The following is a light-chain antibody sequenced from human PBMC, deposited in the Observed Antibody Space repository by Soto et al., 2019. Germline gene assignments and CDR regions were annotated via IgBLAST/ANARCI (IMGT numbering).Light chain of an antibody. V-gene: IGKV3-20*01. CDR3: QQHGSSPFT. CDR2: GAS. CDR1: QSVGSNY. J-gene: IGKJ3*01. Sequence: EIVLTQSPGTLSLSPGARATLSCRASQSVGSNYLAWYQQKHGQAPRLLIYGASNRATGIPDRFSASGSGTDFALTISRLKPEDFAVYYCQQHGSSPFTFGPGTKVDI.